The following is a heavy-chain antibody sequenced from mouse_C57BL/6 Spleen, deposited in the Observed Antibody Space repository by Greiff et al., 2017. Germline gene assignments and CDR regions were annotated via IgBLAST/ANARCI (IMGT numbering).Heavy chain of an antibody. J-gene: IGHJ4*01. V-gene: IGHV1-53*01. D-gene: IGHD2-1*01. CDR3: ARSYYGNVYAMDY. Sequence: VQLQQPGTELVKPGASVKLSCKASGYTFTSYWMHWVKQRPGPGLEWIGNINPSNGGTNYNEKFKSKATLTVDKSSSTAYMQLSSLTSEDSAVYYCARSYYGNVYAMDYWGQGTSVTVSS. CDR1: GYTFTSYW. CDR2: INPSNGGT.